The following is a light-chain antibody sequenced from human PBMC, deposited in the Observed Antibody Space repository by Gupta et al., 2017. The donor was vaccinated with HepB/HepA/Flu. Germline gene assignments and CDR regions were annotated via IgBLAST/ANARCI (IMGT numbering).Light chain of an antibody. V-gene: IGLV1-47*01. J-gene: IGLJ2*01. CDR3: AAWDDSLSVVV. Sequence: QSVLTTPPSASGTPGQRVTISCSGSSSNIGSNYVYCYQQLPGTAPKLLIYRNNQRRSGVPDRFSGSKAGTSASLAISGLRAEDEADYYCAAWDDSLSVVVFGGGTKLTVL. CDR1: SSNIGSNY. CDR2: RNN.